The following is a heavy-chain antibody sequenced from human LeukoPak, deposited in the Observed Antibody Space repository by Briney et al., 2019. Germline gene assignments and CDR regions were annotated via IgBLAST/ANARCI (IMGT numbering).Heavy chain of an antibody. CDR2: IYSGGST. J-gene: IGHJ3*02. D-gene: IGHD2-15*01. Sequence: GGSLRLSCAASGFTVSSNYMSWVRQAPGKGLEWVSVIYSGGSTYYADSVKGRFTISRDNSKNTLYLQMNSLRAEDTAVYYCAREVVVVVAATTDAFDIWGQGTMVTVSS. CDR3: AREVVVVVAATTDAFDI. CDR1: GFTVSSNY. V-gene: IGHV3-66*01.